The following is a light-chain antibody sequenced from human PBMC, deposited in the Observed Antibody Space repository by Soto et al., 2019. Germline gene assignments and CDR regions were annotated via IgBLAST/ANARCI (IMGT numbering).Light chain of an antibody. Sequence: QSVLTQPASVSGSPGQSITISCTGTSSDVGGYKYVSWYQQHPGKAPKLLIHEVDSRPSGVSNRFSGSKSDNTAPLTISGLQAEDEADYYCSSYTSSATLVFGVGTKLTVL. CDR2: EVD. V-gene: IGLV2-14*01. CDR3: SSYTSSATLV. J-gene: IGLJ2*01. CDR1: SSDVGGYKY.